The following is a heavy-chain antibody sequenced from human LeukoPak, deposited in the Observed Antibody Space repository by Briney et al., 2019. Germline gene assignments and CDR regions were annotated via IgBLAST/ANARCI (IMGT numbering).Heavy chain of an antibody. Sequence: PGGSLRLSCAASGFXFSSSVISWVRQAPGKGLEWVSSITGSGGSTYYADSWKGRFSISRDNSKNTLYLQMNSLRAEDTAVYYCAKAENGLDYWGQGTLVTVSS. CDR1: GFXFSSSV. J-gene: IGHJ4*02. CDR2: ITGSGGST. D-gene: IGHD2-8*01. V-gene: IGHV3-23*01. CDR3: AKAENGLDY.